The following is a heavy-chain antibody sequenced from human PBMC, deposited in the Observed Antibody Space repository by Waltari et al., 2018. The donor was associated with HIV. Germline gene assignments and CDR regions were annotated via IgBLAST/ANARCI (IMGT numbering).Heavy chain of an antibody. Sequence: QVQLQESGPGLVKPSETLSLTCTVSGGSISSYYWSWIRLPPGKALEWIGYIYSSGSTNYNPALKSRVTISIDTSKNHFSLKLSSVTAADTAVYYCARLASLHDSSGTYYNDDWGQGILVTVSA. CDR1: GGSISSYY. D-gene: IGHD3-22*01. V-gene: IGHV4-59*01. CDR3: ARLASLHDSSGTYYNDD. J-gene: IGHJ4*02. CDR2: IYSSGST.